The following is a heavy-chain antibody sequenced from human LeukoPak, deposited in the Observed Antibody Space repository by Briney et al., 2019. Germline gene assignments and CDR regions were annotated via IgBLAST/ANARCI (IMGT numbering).Heavy chain of an antibody. CDR1: GGPVSSGSYY. CDR3: ARESWLRLWPGAFDI. CDR2: IYYSGST. Sequence: SETLSLTCTVSGGPVSSGSYYWSWIRQPPGKGLEWIGYIYYSGSTNYNPSLKSRVTISVDTSKNQFSLKLSSVTAADTAVYYCARESWLRLWPGAFDIWGQGTMVTVSS. V-gene: IGHV4-61*01. J-gene: IGHJ3*02. D-gene: IGHD5-12*01.